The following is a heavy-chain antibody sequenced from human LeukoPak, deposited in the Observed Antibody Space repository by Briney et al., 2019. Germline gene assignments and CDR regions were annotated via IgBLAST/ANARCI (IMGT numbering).Heavy chain of an antibody. CDR2: ITSGGEYT. CDR1: GITFSTYA. V-gene: IGHV3-23*01. CDR3: ARGMKYSTGWYYFDF. Sequence: GGSLRLSCEASGITFSTYAMHWVRQAPGKGLEWVSSITSGGEYTYYADSVKGRFTISRDNSKNTLYLQMNSLRADDTAVYFCARGMKYSTGWYYFDFWGQGTLVTVSS. D-gene: IGHD6-19*01. J-gene: IGHJ4*02.